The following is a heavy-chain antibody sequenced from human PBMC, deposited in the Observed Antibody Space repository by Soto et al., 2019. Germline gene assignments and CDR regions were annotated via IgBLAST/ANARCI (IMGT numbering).Heavy chain of an antibody. CDR1: GFTFSSYA. CDR3: ARDTGPSITMVRGVIL. CDR2: ISYDGSNK. J-gene: IGHJ4*02. D-gene: IGHD3-10*01. Sequence: GGSLRLSCEASGFTFSSYAMHWVRQAPGKGLEWVAVISYDGSNKYYADSVKGRFTISRDNSKNTLYLQMNSLRAEDAAVYYCARDTGPSITMVRGVILWGQGTLVTVSS. V-gene: IGHV3-30-3*01.